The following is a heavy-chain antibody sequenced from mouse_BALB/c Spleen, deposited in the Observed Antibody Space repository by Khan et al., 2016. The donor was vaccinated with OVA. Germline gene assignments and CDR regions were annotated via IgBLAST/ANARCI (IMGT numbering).Heavy chain of an antibody. CDR2: KVYDGSN. J-gene: IGHJ3*01. CDR3: VSGGRWFAH. D-gene: IGHD3-3*01. V-gene: IGHV3-6*02. Sequence: EVQLVESGPGLVKPSQSLSLTCPVTGYSITSGYYWNWIRQFPGNKLEWMGYKVYDGSNNYNPSLKNRISITRYTSKNQFFLQLNSVTTEDTATYYCVSGGRWFAHWGHGTLVTVSA. CDR1: GYSITSGYY.